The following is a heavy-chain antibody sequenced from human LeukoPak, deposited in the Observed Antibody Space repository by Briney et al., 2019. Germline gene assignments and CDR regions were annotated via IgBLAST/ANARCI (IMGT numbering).Heavy chain of an antibody. CDR3: ARYDYGDYDYFDY. Sequence: SETLSLTCAVYGGSFSGYYWSWIRQPAGKGLEWIGRIYTSGSTNYNPSLKSRVTMSVDTSKNQFSLKLSSVTAADTAVYYCARYDYGDYDYFDYWGQGTLVTVSS. D-gene: IGHD4-17*01. J-gene: IGHJ4*02. CDR2: IYTSGST. V-gene: IGHV4-59*10. CDR1: GGSFSGYY.